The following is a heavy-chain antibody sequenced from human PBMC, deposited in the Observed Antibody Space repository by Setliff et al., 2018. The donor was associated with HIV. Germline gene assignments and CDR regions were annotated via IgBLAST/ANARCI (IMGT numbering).Heavy chain of an antibody. J-gene: IGHJ4*02. CDR1: GYTFTTYA. CDR3: ARSLGDPPYYYGSGSYDNSGY. Sequence: ASVKVSCKASGYTFTTYAMHWVRQAPGQSLEWMGWINAGNGNTKYSQKFHGRVTITRDTPASTAYMELSSLRSEDTAVYYCARSLGDPPYYYGSGSYDNSGYWGQGTPVIVSS. V-gene: IGHV1-3*01. D-gene: IGHD3-10*01. CDR2: INAGNGNT.